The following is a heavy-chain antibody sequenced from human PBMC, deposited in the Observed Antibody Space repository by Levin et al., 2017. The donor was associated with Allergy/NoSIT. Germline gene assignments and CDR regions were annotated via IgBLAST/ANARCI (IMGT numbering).Heavy chain of an antibody. J-gene: IGHJ6*02. Sequence: SETLSLTCTVSGGSISSHYWSWIRQPPGKGLEWIGYIFYNGSTNYNPSLKSRVTISVDTSKNQFSLQLSSVTAADTAVYYCARDKSIAAAAKGHYYYYGMDVWGQGTTVTVSS. V-gene: IGHV4-59*11. CDR3: ARDKSIAAAAKGHYYYYGMDV. CDR2: IFYNGST. CDR1: GGSISSHY. D-gene: IGHD6-13*01.